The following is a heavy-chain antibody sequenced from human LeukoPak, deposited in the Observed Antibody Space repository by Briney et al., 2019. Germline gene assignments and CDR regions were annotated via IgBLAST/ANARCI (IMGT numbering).Heavy chain of an antibody. V-gene: IGHV3-74*01. CDR3: ASSGSYGY. D-gene: IGHD1-26*01. CDR1: GFTFSSSW. J-gene: IGHJ4*02. Sequence: GGSLRLSCAASGFTFSSSWVNWVRHAPGKGLVWVSRINSDGSSTSYADSVKGRFTMSRDNAKNTLYLQMNSLRAEDTAVYYCASSGSYGYWGQGTLVTVSS. CDR2: INSDGSST.